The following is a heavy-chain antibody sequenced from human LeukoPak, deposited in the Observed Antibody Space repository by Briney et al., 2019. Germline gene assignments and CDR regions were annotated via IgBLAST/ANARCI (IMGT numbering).Heavy chain of an antibody. J-gene: IGHJ6*02. CDR2: ISYDGSNK. D-gene: IGHD1-14*01. CDR1: GFTFSSYA. Sequence: GGSLRLSCAASGFTFSSYAMHWVRQAPGKGLEWVAVISYDGSNKYYADSVKGRFTISRDNSKNTLYLQMSSLRAEDTAVYYCARVYSRNRGGMDVWGQGTTVTVSS. CDR3: ARVYSRNRGGMDV. V-gene: IGHV3-30-3*01.